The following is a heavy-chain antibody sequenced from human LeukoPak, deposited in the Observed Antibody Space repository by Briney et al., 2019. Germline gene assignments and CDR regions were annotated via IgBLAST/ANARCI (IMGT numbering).Heavy chain of an antibody. J-gene: IGHJ4*02. CDR1: GYTFTSYD. CDR3: AITRNYYDSSGYQCLDY. CDR2: MNPNSGNT. V-gene: IGHV1-8*03. Sequence: ASVKVSCKASGYTFTSYDINWVRQATGQGLEWMGWMNPNSGNTGYAQKFQGRVTITRNTSISTAYMELSSLRSEDTAVYYCAITRNYYDSSGYQCLDYWGQGTLSPSPQ. D-gene: IGHD3-22*01.